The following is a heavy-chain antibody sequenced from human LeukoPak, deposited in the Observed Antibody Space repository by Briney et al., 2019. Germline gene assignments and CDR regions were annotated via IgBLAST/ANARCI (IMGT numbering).Heavy chain of an antibody. CDR1: GLTFSSYW. CDR2: INQYGSEE. D-gene: IGHD3-3*01. CDR3: AREDQGFWRDFDF. V-gene: IGHV3-7*01. Sequence: GGSLRLSCAASGLTFSSYWMSWVRQAPGKGREWVADINQYGSEEYYEDSVKGRFTISRDNAKNSVYLEMNSLRAEDTAVYYCAREDQGFWRDFDFWGQGTLVTVSS. J-gene: IGHJ4*02.